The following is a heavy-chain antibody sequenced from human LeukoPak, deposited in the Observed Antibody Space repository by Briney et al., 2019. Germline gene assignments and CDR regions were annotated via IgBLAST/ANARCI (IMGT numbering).Heavy chain of an antibody. CDR1: GFTFGDYA. CDR2: IHSDGTT. D-gene: IGHD6-19*01. J-gene: IGHJ2*01. Sequence: PGGSLRLSCTASGFTFGDYAMSWFRQAPGKGLEWVSVIHSDGTTYYADSVRGRFTISTDNFKNSLFLQMNSMGADDTAVYYCVREGTPGRQFFDLWGRGTLVTVSS. V-gene: IGHV3-23*03. CDR3: VREGTPGRQFFDL.